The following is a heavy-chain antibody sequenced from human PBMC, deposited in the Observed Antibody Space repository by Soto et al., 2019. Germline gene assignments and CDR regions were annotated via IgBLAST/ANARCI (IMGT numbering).Heavy chain of an antibody. CDR3: ARGEGSGSYFQH. CDR2: IYYSGST. D-gene: IGHD3-10*01. CDR1: GGSISSGGFS. J-gene: IGHJ1*01. V-gene: IGHV4-30-2*01. Sequence: QLQLQESGSGLVKPSQTLSLTCAVSGGSISSGGFSWSWIRQPPGKGLEWIGYIYYSGSTYYNPSLKSRDTISVDRSKNQFYLKLSSVTSADTAVYYCARGEGSGSYFQHWGQGTPVTVSS.